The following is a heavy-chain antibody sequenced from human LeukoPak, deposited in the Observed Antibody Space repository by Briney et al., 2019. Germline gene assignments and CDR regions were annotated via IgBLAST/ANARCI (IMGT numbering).Heavy chain of an antibody. D-gene: IGHD6-19*01. CDR2: INPNSGGT. V-gene: IGHV1-2*02. CDR3: AREPIAVAAIDY. J-gene: IGHJ4*02. Sequence: EASVKVSCKASGYTFTGYYMHWVRQAPGQGLEWMGWINPNSGGTNYAQKFQGRVTMTRDTSISTAYMELSRLRSDDTAVYYCAREPIAVAAIDYWGQGTLVTVSS. CDR1: GYTFTGYY.